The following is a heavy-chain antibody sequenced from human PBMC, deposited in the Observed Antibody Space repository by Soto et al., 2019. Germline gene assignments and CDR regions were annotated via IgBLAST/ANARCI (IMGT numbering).Heavy chain of an antibody. V-gene: IGHV3-74*01. J-gene: IGHJ6*03. Sequence: PGGSLRLSCAASGFTFSSYWMHWVRQAPGKGLVWVSRINSDGSSTSYADSVKGRFTISRDNAKNTLYLQMNSLRAEDTAVYYCARTPGYQLLTSYYYYYMDVWGKGTTVTVSS. CDR3: ARTPGYQLLTSYYYYYMDV. CDR1: GFTFSSYW. D-gene: IGHD2-2*01. CDR2: INSDGSST.